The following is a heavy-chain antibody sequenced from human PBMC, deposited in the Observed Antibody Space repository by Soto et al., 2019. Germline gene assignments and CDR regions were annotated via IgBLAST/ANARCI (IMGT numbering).Heavy chain of an antibody. CDR3: ARGGTLKPLDP. Sequence: SVKVSCKTSGGTFSSYSLYWVRQAPGQGLEWMGVIIPNFGTTNYAPNFRGRVILTADMSTNTAYMELTNLKSDDTAMYFCARGGTLKPLDPWGPGTRVTV. D-gene: IGHD3-16*01. CDR2: IIPNFGTT. J-gene: IGHJ5*02. CDR1: GGTFSSYS. V-gene: IGHV1-69*06.